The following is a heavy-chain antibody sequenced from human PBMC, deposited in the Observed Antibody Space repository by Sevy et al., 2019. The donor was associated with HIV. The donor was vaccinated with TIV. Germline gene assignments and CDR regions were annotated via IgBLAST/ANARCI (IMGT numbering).Heavy chain of an antibody. D-gene: IGHD5-12*01. CDR3: AKVGSGYITLDY. V-gene: IGHV3-30*18. CDR2: ISYDGSNK. J-gene: IGHJ4*02. Sequence: GGSLRLSCVASGFTFSSYGMHWVRQAPGKGLEWVAVISYDGSNKYYADSVKGRFTISRDNSKNTLYLQMNSLRAEDTAVYYCAKVGSGYITLDYWGQGTLVTVSS. CDR1: GFTFSSYG.